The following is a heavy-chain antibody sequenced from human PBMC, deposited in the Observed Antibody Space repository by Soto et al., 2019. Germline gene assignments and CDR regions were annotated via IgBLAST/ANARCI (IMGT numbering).Heavy chain of an antibody. Sequence: LSLTCTVSGGSLSTYYWTCIRQPAGKGLEWIGRIYTSGSTNYNPSLKSRVTMSVDTSKNQCSLKLSSVTTADTAVYYCASTPIRQGYCSSTSCHKGAYYYYGMDVWGQVTTVTVSS. CDR2: IYTSGST. V-gene: IGHV4-4*07. CDR1: GGSLSTYY. D-gene: IGHD2-2*01. CDR3: ASTPIRQGYCSSTSCHKGAYYYYGMDV. J-gene: IGHJ6*02.